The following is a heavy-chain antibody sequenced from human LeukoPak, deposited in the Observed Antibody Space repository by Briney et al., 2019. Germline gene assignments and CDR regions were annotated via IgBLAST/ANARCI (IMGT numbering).Heavy chain of an antibody. V-gene: IGHV1-24*01. CDR1: GYTLTELS. Sequence: ASVKVSCKVSGYTLTELSMHWVRQAPGKGLEWMGGFDPEDGETIYPQKFQGRVTMTEDTSTDTANMELSSLRSEDTAVYYCATDFLIRSNRDYWGQGTLVTVSS. D-gene: IGHD3-3*01. CDR2: FDPEDGET. CDR3: ATDFLIRSNRDY. J-gene: IGHJ4*02.